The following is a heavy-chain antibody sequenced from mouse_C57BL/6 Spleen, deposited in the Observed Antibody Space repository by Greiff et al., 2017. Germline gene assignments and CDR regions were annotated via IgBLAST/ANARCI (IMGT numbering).Heavy chain of an antibody. Sequence: QVQLQQSGPELVKPGASVKISCKASGYAFSSSWMNWVKQRPGKGLEWIGRIYPGDGDTNYNGKFKGKATLTADKSSSTAYMQLSSLTSEDSAVYFCARAVTGTVFDYWGQGTTLTVSS. V-gene: IGHV1-82*01. J-gene: IGHJ2*01. CDR1: GYAFSSSW. CDR3: ARAVTGTVFDY. D-gene: IGHD4-1*01. CDR2: IYPGDGDT.